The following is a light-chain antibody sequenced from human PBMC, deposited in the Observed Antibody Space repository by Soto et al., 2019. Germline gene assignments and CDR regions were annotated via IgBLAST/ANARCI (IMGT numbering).Light chain of an antibody. V-gene: IGLV1-44*01. J-gene: IGLJ7*01. Sequence: QSVLTQPPSASGTPGQRVTISCSGSTSNVGTNSVIWYQQLPGLAPKLLLYNNNHRPSGVPDRVSGSKSGTSASLAISGLQAEDEAEYYCAAWDDSLNGHAVFGGGTQLTVL. CDR1: TSNVGTNS. CDR2: NNN. CDR3: AAWDDSLNGHAV.